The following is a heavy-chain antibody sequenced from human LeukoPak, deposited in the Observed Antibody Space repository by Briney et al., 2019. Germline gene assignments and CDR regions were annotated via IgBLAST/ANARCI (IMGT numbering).Heavy chain of an antibody. J-gene: IGHJ4*02. CDR3: AKVSVAGRSSNY. CDR1: GFTFSSYA. Sequence: PGGSLRLSCAASGFTFSSYAMSWVRQAPGKGLEWVSAISGSGGSTYYADSVKGRFTISRDNSKDTLYLQMNSLRAEDTAVYYCAKVSVAGRSSNYWGQGTLVTVSP. V-gene: IGHV3-23*01. CDR2: ISGSGGST. D-gene: IGHD6-19*01.